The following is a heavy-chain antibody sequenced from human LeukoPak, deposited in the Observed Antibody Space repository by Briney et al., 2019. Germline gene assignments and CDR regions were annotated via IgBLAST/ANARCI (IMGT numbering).Heavy chain of an antibody. D-gene: IGHD1-26*01. V-gene: IGHV4-34*01. Sequence: SETLSLTCAVYGGSFSGYYWSWIRQPPGKGLEWIGEINHSGSTNYNPSLKSRVTISVDTSKNQFSLKLSSVTAADTAVYYCARGRSGSSRGLDYWGQGTLVTVSS. J-gene: IGHJ4*02. CDR2: INHSGST. CDR1: GGSFSGYY. CDR3: ARGRSGSSRGLDY.